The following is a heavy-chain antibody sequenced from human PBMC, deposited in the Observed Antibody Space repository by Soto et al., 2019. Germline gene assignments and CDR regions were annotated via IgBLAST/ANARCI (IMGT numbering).Heavy chain of an antibody. Sequence: SLKVSCKASGGTFNSYAVTWVRQAPGQGLEWMGGLIPISGTPNYAQRFQGRVTITADTSTSTAYMELSSLTSEDTAVYYCASSYGTSWYGDYWGQGTLVTSPQ. J-gene: IGHJ4*02. V-gene: IGHV1-69*06. CDR2: LIPISGTP. CDR3: ASSYGTSWYGDY. CDR1: GGTFNSYA. D-gene: IGHD6-13*01.